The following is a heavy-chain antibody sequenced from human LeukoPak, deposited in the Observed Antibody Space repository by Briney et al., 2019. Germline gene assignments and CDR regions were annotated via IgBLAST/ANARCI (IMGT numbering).Heavy chain of an antibody. Sequence: GGSLRLSCAASGFTFSSYAMSWVRQAPGKGLEGVSAISGSCGSTYYADSVKGRFTISRDHSKNTLYLKMKRLRAEDTAVYYCAKPADPYSSFFGKFDYWGQGTLVTVSS. D-gene: IGHD6-6*01. CDR1: GFTFSSYA. J-gene: IGHJ4*02. CDR2: ISGSCGST. CDR3: AKPADPYSSFFGKFDY. V-gene: IGHV3-23*01.